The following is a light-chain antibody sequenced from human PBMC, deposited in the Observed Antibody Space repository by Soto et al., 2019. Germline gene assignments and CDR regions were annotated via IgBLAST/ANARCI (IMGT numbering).Light chain of an antibody. CDR1: QDISNY. J-gene: IGKJ3*01. CDR2: DAS. CDR3: QQYDNLPIFT. Sequence: DIQMIQSPSSLSASVGDRVTITCQASQDISNYLNWYQQKPGKAPKLLIYDASNLETGVPSRLSGSGSGTDFTFTISSLQPEDIATYYCQQYDNLPIFTFGPGTKVDIK. V-gene: IGKV1-33*01.